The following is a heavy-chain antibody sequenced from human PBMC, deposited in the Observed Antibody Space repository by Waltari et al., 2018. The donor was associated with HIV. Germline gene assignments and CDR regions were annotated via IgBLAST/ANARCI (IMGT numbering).Heavy chain of an antibody. J-gene: IGHJ3*01. CDR1: GFTFSSFA. CDR2: ISGGGSTE. D-gene: IGHD3-10*01. CDR3: VRSPRGLRPSALDA. V-gene: IGHV3-23*01. Sequence: EVQLLESGGGVVQPGGSLRLSCTASGFTFSSFAMGGVRQAPGKGQGWVADISGGGSTESYADFGKGRFTISRDYANNPLFLQMNSLRDEDTAVYFCVRSPRGLRPSALDAWGQGTIVSVSS.